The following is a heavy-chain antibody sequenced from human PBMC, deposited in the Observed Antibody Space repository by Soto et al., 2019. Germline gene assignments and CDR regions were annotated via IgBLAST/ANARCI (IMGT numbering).Heavy chain of an antibody. CDR2: IYYSGST. CDR3: ARGYSSSWEIDY. Sequence: PSETLSLTCTVSGGSISSGGYYWSWIRQHPGKGLEWIGYIYYSGSTYYNPSLKSRVTISVDTSKNQFSLKLSSVTAADTAVYYCARGYSSSWEIDYWGQGTLVTVSS. D-gene: IGHD6-13*01. J-gene: IGHJ4*02. V-gene: IGHV4-31*03. CDR1: GGSISSGGYY.